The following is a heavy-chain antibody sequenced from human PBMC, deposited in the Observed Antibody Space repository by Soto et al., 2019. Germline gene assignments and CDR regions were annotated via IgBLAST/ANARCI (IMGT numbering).Heavy chain of an antibody. CDR1: GFTFSSYA. J-gene: IGHJ4*02. Sequence: QVQLVASGGGVVQPGRSLRLSCAASGFTFSSYAMHWVRQAPGKGLEWVSVISYDGANKYYADSVKGRFTISRDNSKNTLYLQMNSRRDEDTAVYYCASAGVRDITRPWSFSDYSGQGTLVTVSS. V-gene: IGHV3-30-3*01. CDR3: ASAGVRDITRPWSFSDY. D-gene: IGHD1-20*01. CDR2: ISYDGANK.